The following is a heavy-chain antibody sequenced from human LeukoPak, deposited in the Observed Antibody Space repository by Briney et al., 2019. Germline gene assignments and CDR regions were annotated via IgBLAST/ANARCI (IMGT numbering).Heavy chain of an antibody. V-gene: IGHV4-4*07. D-gene: IGHD3-16*01. CDR3: ARDWGGNSRYCDY. J-gene: IGHJ4*02. Sequence: SETLSLTCTVSGGSISTYFWNWIRQPAGKGLEWIGRLSTSGSTNYRPSLKGRVPIAAATSKKQFFLQLSSVTPADTAVYYCARDWGGNSRYCDYWGQGILVTVSS. CDR2: LSTSGST. CDR1: GGSISTYF.